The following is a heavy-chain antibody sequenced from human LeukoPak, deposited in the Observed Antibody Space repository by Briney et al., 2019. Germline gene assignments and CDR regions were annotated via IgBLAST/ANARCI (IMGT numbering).Heavy chain of an antibody. Sequence: ASVRVSCKASGYTFPDYGTSWVRQAPGQGLEGLGWISGYNGHTNYEQKFQGRVTMTTDTSTSTVYMELRTLTSDDTAVYYCVRDQNIAGRPDYWGQGTPVTVSS. D-gene: IGHD6-6*01. CDR2: ISGYNGHT. V-gene: IGHV1-18*01. CDR1: GYTFPDYG. CDR3: VRDQNIAGRPDY. J-gene: IGHJ4*02.